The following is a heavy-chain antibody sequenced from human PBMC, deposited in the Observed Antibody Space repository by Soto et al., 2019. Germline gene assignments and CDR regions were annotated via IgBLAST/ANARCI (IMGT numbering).Heavy chain of an antibody. CDR1: GFTFSSYA. V-gene: IGHV3-23*01. CDR2: ISGSGGST. D-gene: IGHD6-13*01. CDR3: AKDLVAAASNYYGMDV. Sequence: GSLRLSCAATGFTFSSYAMSWVRQAPGKGLEWVSAISGSGGSTYYADSVKGRFTISRDNSKNTLYLQMNSLRAEDTAVYYCAKDLVAAASNYYGMDVWGQGTTVTVSS. J-gene: IGHJ6*02.